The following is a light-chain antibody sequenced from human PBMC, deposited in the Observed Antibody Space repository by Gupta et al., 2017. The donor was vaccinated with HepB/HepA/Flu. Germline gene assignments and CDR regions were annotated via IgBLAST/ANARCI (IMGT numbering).Light chain of an antibody. CDR1: QNDVSLI. CDR3: QHKGNSPLS. J-gene: IGKJ1*01. Sequence: EIVLTQSPGTLSLSPGERATLSCRASQNDVSLILAWYQQKPGQAPRLLIDGDSSRATGVPDRFSGSGSGTEFTLTITRLEPEDSAVYYCQHKGNSPLSFGRGTQVEIK. CDR2: GDS. V-gene: IGKV3-20*01.